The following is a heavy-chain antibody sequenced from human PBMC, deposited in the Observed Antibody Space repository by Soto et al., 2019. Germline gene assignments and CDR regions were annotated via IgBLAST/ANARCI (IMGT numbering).Heavy chain of an antibody. V-gene: IGHV4-59*01. CDR2: IYYSGST. CDR3: ARGPLVLNYYYGMDV. D-gene: IGHD3-3*02. J-gene: IGHJ6*02. CDR1: GGSISSYY. Sequence: SETLSLTCTVSGGSISSYYWSWIRQPPGKGLEWIGYIYYSGSTNYNPSLKSRVTISVDTSKNQFSLKLSSVTAADTAVYYCARGPLVLNYYYGMDVWGQGATVTVSS.